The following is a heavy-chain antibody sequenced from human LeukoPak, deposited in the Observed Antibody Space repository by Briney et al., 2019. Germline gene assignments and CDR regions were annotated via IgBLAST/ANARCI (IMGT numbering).Heavy chain of an antibody. J-gene: IGHJ4*02. CDR1: GFTFSSYA. D-gene: IGHD6-13*01. CDR3: ARRIIAAAATPGALDY. Sequence: GGSLRLSCAASGFTFSSYAMHWVRQAPGKGLEWVAVISYDGSNKYYADSVKGRFTISRDNSKNTLYLRMNSLRAEDTAVYYCARRIIAAAATPGALDYWGQGTLVTVSS. CDR2: ISYDGSNK. V-gene: IGHV3-30-3*01.